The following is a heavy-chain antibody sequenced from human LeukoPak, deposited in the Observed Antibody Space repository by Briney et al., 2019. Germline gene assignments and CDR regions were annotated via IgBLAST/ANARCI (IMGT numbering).Heavy chain of an antibody. Sequence: SETLSLTCTVSGGSISGDHWNWIRQPPGKGLEWIGNIYYSGNTNYNPSLKSRVTISVDKSKNQFSLKLSSVTAADTAVYYCARQAYGDYLANWGQGTLVTVSS. CDR2: IYYSGNT. CDR1: GGSISGDH. J-gene: IGHJ4*02. D-gene: IGHD4-17*01. V-gene: IGHV4-59*08. CDR3: ARQAYGDYLAN.